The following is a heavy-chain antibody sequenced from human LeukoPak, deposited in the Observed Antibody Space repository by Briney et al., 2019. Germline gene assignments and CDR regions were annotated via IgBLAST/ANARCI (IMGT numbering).Heavy chain of an antibody. Sequence: SVKVSCKASGGTFSSYAISWVRQAPGQGLEWMGGIIPIFGTANYAQKFQGRVTITADESTSTAYMELSSLRSDDTAVYYCARVNSGSYSDAFDIWGQGTMVTVSS. CDR3: ARVNSGSYSDAFDI. V-gene: IGHV1-69*13. D-gene: IGHD1-26*01. J-gene: IGHJ3*02. CDR1: GGTFSSYA. CDR2: IIPIFGTA.